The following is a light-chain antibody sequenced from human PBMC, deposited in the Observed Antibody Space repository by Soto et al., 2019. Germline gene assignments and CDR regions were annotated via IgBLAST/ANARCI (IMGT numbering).Light chain of an antibody. CDR3: QQYNSWPT. CDR2: GAS. CDR1: HSISTN. J-gene: IGKJ4*01. Sequence: EIIMTQSPATLSVSPGEGATLSCRTSHSISTNLAWYQHKRGQSPRLLVYGASTRATGVPARFSGSGSGAEFTLSISSLQSEDFAVCYCQQYNSWPTFGGGTKVEIK. V-gene: IGKV3-15*01.